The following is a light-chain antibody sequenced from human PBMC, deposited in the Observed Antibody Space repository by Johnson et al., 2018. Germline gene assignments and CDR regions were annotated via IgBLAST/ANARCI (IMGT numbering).Light chain of an antibody. J-gene: IGLJ1*01. V-gene: IGLV1-51*02. CDR3: GTCDSSLIAGKV. CDR2: ENN. Sequence: QSVLTQPPSVSAAPGQKVTISCSGSSSNIGNNYVSWYQQLPGTAPKLLIYENNKRPSGIPDRFSGSKSGTSATLGITGLQTGDEADYYCGTCDSSLIAGKVFGTGTKVAVL. CDR1: SSNIGNNY.